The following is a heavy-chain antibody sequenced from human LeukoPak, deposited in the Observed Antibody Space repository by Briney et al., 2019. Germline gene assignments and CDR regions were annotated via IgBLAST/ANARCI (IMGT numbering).Heavy chain of an antibody. CDR2: ISGSSSLI. CDR3: ARGSEHLDNWFDP. J-gene: IGHJ5*02. Sequence: PGGSLRLSCAASGFFSNYGMNWVRQAPGKGLEWISYISGSSSLIHQADSVKGRFTISRDNAKNLVSLQMSSLRDEDTAVYYCARGSEHLDNWFDPWGQGTLVTVSS. V-gene: IGHV3-48*02. D-gene: IGHD1-14*01. CDR1: GFFSNYG.